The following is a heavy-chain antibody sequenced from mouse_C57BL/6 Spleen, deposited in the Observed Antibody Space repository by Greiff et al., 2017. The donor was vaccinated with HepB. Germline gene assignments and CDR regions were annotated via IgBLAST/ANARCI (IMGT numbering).Heavy chain of an antibody. CDR1: GYTFTSYW. CDR2: IYPGSGST. D-gene: IGHD2-4*01. CDR3: ARSSDYDEEDAMDY. Sequence: QVQLKQPGAELVKPGASVKMSCKASGYTFTSYWITWVKQRPGQGLEWIGDIYPGSGSTNYNEKFKSKATLTVDTSSSTAYMQLSSLTSEDSAVYYCARSSDYDEEDAMDYWGQGTSVTVSS. V-gene: IGHV1-55*01. J-gene: IGHJ4*01.